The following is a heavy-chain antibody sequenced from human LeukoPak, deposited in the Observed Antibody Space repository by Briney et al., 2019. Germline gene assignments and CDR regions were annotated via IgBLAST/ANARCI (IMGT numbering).Heavy chain of an antibody. CDR3: ARDSRAGFDY. Sequence: ASVKVSCKASGYTFTSYAMHWVRQAPGQGLEWMGIINPSGGSTSYAQRFQGRVTMTRDTSTSTVYMELSSLRSEDTAVYYCARDSRAGFDYWGQGTLVTVSS. CDR1: GYTFTSYA. D-gene: IGHD6-13*01. J-gene: IGHJ4*02. CDR2: INPSGGST. V-gene: IGHV1-46*01.